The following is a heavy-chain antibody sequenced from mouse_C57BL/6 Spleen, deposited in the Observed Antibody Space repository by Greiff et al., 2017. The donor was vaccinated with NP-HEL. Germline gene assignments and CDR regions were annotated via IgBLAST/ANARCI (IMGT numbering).Heavy chain of an antibody. J-gene: IGHJ4*01. V-gene: IGHV1-82*01. CDR2: IYPGDGDT. D-gene: IGHD4-1*01. CDR1: GYAFGSSW. CDR3: AREGLTGTGAMDY. Sequence: VQLVESGPELVKPGASVKISCKASGYAFGSSWMNWIKQRPGRGLEWIGRIYPGDGDTNYNGKFKGKATLTADKSSSTAYMQLSSLTSEDSAVYFCAREGLTGTGAMDYWGQGTSVTVSS.